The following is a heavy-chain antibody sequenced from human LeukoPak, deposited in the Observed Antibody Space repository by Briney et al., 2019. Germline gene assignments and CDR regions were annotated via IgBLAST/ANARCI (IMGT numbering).Heavy chain of an antibody. CDR2: IYYSGST. J-gene: IGHJ4*02. CDR3: ARGDCSGGSCYLDY. D-gene: IGHD2-15*01. CDR1: GGSISSYY. Sequence: SETLSLTCTVSGGSISSYYWSWIRQPPGKGLEWIGYIYYSGSTDYNPSLKSRVTISVDRSKNQFSLKLSSVTAADTAVYYCARGDCSGGSCYLDYWGQGTLVTVSS. V-gene: IGHV4-59*12.